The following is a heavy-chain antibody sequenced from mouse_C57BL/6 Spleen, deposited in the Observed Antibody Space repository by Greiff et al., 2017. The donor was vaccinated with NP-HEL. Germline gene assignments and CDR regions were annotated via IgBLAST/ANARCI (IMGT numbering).Heavy chain of an antibody. CDR2: IYPRSGNT. Sequence: QVQLKESGAELARPGASVKLSCKASGYTFTSYGISWVKQRTGQGLEWIGEIYPRSGNTYYNEKFKGKATLTADKSSSTAYMELRSLTSEDSAVYFCAREGATAGFAYWGQGTLVTVSA. D-gene: IGHD1-2*01. J-gene: IGHJ3*01. CDR3: AREGATAGFAY. V-gene: IGHV1-81*01. CDR1: GYTFTSYG.